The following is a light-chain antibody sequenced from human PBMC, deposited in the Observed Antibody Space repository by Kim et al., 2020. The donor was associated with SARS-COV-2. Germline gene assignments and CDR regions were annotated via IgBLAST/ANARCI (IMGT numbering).Light chain of an antibody. V-gene: IGLV1-44*01. J-gene: IGLJ2*01. CDR2: NNN. CDR1: SSNIGSNT. CDR3: ATWDDSLNAVL. Sequence: QSVLTQPPSASGTPGQRVTISCSGSSSNIGSNTVNWYQQLPGTAPKLLIDNNNQRPSGVPDRFSDSQSGTSASLAIRGLQSEDEADYYCATWDDSLNAVLFGGGTKLTVL.